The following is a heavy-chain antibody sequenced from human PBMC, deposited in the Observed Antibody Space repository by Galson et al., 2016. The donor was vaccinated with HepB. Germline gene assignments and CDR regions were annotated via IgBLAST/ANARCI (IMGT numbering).Heavy chain of an antibody. J-gene: IGHJ5*02. D-gene: IGHD2-15*01. CDR1: GFTFSSYA. CDR3: AKTPIYYSPNNWFDP. Sequence: SLRLSCAASGFTFSSYAMSWVRQAPGRGLEWVSVISGSGGSTYYADSVKGRFTISRDNSKNTLSLQMNRLKTDDTAVYYCAKTPIYYSPNNWFDPWGQGTLVIVSS. CDR2: ISGSGGST. V-gene: IGHV3-23*01.